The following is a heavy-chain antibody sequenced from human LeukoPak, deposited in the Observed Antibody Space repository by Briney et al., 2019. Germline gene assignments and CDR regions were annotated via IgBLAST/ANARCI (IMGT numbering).Heavy chain of an antibody. Sequence: GGSLRLSCAASGFTFSSYAMHWARQAPGKGLEWVAFISYDGSNKYYADSVKGRFTISRDNSKNTLYLQMNSLRAEDTAVYYCARHLKVGIAAAGPNWFDPWGQGTLVTVSS. CDR3: ARHLKVGIAAAGPNWFDP. V-gene: IGHV3-30-3*01. J-gene: IGHJ5*02. CDR1: GFTFSSYA. D-gene: IGHD6-13*01. CDR2: ISYDGSNK.